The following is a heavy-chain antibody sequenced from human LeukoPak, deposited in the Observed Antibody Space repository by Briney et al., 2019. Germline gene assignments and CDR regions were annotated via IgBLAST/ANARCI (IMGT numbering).Heavy chain of an antibody. Sequence: SVKVSCKASGYTFTSYGISWVRQAPGQGLEWMGRIIPILDITNYAQKFQGRVTITADKSTSTAYMELSSLRSEDTAVYYCATDIIAAVGTPFDCWGQGTLVTVSS. CDR3: ATDIIAAVGTPFDC. CDR1: GYTFTSYG. CDR2: IIPILDIT. V-gene: IGHV1-69*04. D-gene: IGHD6-13*01. J-gene: IGHJ4*02.